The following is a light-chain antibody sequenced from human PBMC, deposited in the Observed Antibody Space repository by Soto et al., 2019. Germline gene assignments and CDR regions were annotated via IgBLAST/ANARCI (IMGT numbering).Light chain of an antibody. CDR3: QQFYCYTRM. V-gene: IGKV1-13*02. CDR2: DAS. CDR1: QGISRA. J-gene: IGKJ1*01. Sequence: AIQLTQSPSSLSASVVDRVTITCRASQGISRALAWYQQQPRKTPPLMIYDASSLDSVVRSRFGGSGSGTEFTLIIIRLRPEDSATYHCQQFYCYTRMFGQGTKVDI.